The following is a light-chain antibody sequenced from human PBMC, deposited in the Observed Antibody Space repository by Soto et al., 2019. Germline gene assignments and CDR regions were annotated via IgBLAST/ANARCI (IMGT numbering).Light chain of an antibody. V-gene: IGKV1-33*01. Sequence: DVQMTQSPSSLSASVGDRVTITCQANQDIHYYLNWYQHKPGMAPKLLIYDASNLEAGVPSRFSGSGSGTVFTLTISSLQPEDSATYYCQEYTGFPSFGPGTKVEVK. CDR3: QEYTGFPS. CDR2: DAS. J-gene: IGKJ3*01. CDR1: QDIHYY.